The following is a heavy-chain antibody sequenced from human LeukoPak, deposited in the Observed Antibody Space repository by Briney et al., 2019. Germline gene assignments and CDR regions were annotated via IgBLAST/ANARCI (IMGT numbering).Heavy chain of an antibody. CDR2: ISWNSGSI. D-gene: IGHD2-2*01. V-gene: IGHV3-9*01. Sequence: GGSLRLSCAASGFTFDDYAMHWVRHAPGKGLEWVSGISWNSGSIGYADSVKGRFTISRDNAKNSLYLQMNRLRAEDTALYYCAKDRVGRSTSALDYWGQGTLVTVSS. J-gene: IGHJ4*02. CDR1: GFTFDDYA. CDR3: AKDRVGRSTSALDY.